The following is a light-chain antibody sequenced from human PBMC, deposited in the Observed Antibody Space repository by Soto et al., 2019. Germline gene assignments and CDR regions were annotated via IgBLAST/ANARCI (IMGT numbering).Light chain of an antibody. V-gene: IGKV3-20*01. CDR1: RSVSSRY. Sequence: ESMLTQSPGTLSLSPGERATLSGRASRSVSSRYITWYQQKPGQAPRLLIYGASIRATGIPDRFSGSGSGTDFTLTISRLEPEDFAVYYCQQFGDSPPAFTFGHGTKLEI. CDR2: GAS. CDR3: QQFGDSPPAFT. J-gene: IGKJ2*01.